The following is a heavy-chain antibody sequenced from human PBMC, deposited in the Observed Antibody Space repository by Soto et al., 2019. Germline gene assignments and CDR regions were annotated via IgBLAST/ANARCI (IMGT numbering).Heavy chain of an antibody. J-gene: IGHJ4*02. D-gene: IGHD6-19*01. Sequence: GASVKVSCKASGYTFSSYSMHCGRQAPGQGLEWMGIINPSGGSTSYAQKFQGRVTMTRDTSTSIVYMELSSLRSEDTAVYYCARAVAVPADFDYWGQGTLVTVSS. CDR2: INPSGGST. CDR3: ARAVAVPADFDY. V-gene: IGHV1-46*01. CDR1: GYTFSSYS.